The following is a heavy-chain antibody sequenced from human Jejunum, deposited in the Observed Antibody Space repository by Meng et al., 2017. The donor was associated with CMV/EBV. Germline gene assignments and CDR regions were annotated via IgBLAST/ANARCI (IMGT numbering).Heavy chain of an antibody. V-gene: IGHV1-18*01. CDR3: ARAREVCSSSNCDNEVGHFQF. J-gene: IGHJ1*01. CDR2: ISTYNANP. Sequence: VQVGESGAEVTKPVASVMVSCKASGYTFTSYGLSRVRQAPGQGLECMRWISTYNANPNYAQKLQGRVTMTTDTSTSTVYMEVRSLRSEDTAVYYCARAREVCSSSNCDNEVGHFQFWGQGTLVTVSS. CDR1: GYTFTSYG. D-gene: IGHD2-2*02.